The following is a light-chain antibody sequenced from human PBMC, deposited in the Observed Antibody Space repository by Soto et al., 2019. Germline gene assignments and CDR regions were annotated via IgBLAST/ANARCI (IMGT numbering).Light chain of an antibody. CDR1: QTVTSDY. V-gene: IGKV3-20*01. J-gene: IGKJ4*01. Sequence: EIVLTQSPGTLSLSPGERATLSCRASQTVTSDYLAWYQQKPGQAPRLLIYGASDRATGIPDRFSASGSGTEFTLTSSRLEPQDFAIYYCQQYGDSPLTCGGGTRVDIK. CDR3: QQYGDSPLT. CDR2: GAS.